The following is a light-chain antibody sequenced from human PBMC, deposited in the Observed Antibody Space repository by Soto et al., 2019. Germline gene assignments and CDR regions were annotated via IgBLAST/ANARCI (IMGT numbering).Light chain of an antibody. J-gene: IGLJ1*01. V-gene: IGLV2-23*01. CDR2: KGT. Sequence: QSVLAQPASVSGSPGQSITISCTGTSDDVGAYNSVSWYQQLPHKAPQVILYKGTQRPSGVSSRFSGSTSGNAASLTISGLQADDETDYFCCSSAPESTYVFGPGTKGTVL. CDR1: SDDVGAYNS. CDR3: CSSAPESTYV.